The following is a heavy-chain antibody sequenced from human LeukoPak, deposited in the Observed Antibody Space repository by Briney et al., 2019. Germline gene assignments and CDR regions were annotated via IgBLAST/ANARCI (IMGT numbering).Heavy chain of an antibody. D-gene: IGHD3-10*01. Sequence: GGSLRLSCAASGFTFSSYTMNWVRQAPGKGLEWVSSITTGSSYIYYVDSVKGRFTISRDNAKNSLYLQMNSLRVEDTAVYYCARGEGYYASGSYYNDYWRQGTPVTVSS. V-gene: IGHV3-21*01. J-gene: IGHJ4*02. CDR1: GFTFSSYT. CDR3: ARGEGYYASGSYYNDY. CDR2: ITTGSSYI.